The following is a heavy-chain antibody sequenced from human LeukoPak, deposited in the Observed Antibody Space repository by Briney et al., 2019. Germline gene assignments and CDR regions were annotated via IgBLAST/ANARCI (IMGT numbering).Heavy chain of an antibody. CDR1: GFTFRSYW. D-gene: IGHD5-12*01. Sequence: GGSLRLSCAASGFTFRSYWMTWVRQAPGKGLVWVSRIKPDGSDTNYADSVKGRFTISRDNAKNTVYLQMNSLRAEDTAVYYCARGKYGGYFIDYWGQGTLVTVSS. CDR3: ARGKYGGYFIDY. CDR2: IKPDGSDT. V-gene: IGHV3-74*01. J-gene: IGHJ4*02.